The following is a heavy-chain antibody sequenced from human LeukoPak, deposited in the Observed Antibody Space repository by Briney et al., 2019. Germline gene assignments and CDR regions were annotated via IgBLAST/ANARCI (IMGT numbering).Heavy chain of an antibody. CDR1: GFTFSSYA. Sequence: GGSLRLSCAASGFTFSSYAMHWVRQAPGKGLEWVAVISYDGSNKYYADSVKGRSTISRDNSKNTLYLQMNSLRAEDTAVYYCARDLISSSLYGSGSYHPGYWGQGTLVTVSS. J-gene: IGHJ4*02. CDR2: ISYDGSNK. D-gene: IGHD3-10*01. CDR3: ARDLISSSLYGSGSYHPGY. V-gene: IGHV3-30*04.